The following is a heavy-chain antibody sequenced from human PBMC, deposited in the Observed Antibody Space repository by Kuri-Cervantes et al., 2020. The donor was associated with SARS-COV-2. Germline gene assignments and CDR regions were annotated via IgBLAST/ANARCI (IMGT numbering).Heavy chain of an antibody. V-gene: IGHV3-21*01. CDR1: GFTFNRYS. D-gene: IGHD3-22*01. CDR2: ISTTSDYI. CDR3: ARGGYYYDHAYYFDY. J-gene: IGHJ4*02. Sequence: GESLKISCAASGFTFNRYSMNWVRQAPGKGLEWVSSISTTSDYIYYADSVKGRFTISRDNAKNSLYLQMNSLRAEDTAVYYCARGGYYYDHAYYFDYWGQGTLVTVSS.